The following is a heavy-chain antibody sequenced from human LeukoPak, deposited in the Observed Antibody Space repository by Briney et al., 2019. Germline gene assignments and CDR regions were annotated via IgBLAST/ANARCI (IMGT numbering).Heavy chain of an antibody. CDR3: AKEVWFGELLGLDY. CDR1: GFTFSSYG. J-gene: IGHJ4*02. CDR2: IRCDGSNK. D-gene: IGHD3-10*01. Sequence: GGSLRLSCAASGFTFSSYGMHWVRQAPGKGLEWVAFIRCDGSNKYYADSVKGRFTISRDNSKNTLYLQMNSLRAEDTAVYYCAKEVWFGELLGLDYWGQGTLVTVSS. V-gene: IGHV3-30*02.